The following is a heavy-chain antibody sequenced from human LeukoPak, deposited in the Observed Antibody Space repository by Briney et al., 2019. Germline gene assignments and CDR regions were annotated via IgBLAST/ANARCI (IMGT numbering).Heavy chain of an antibody. J-gene: IGHJ4*02. V-gene: IGHV4-34*01. Sequence: PSETLSLTCAVYGVSFSGYYWSWIRQPPGKGLEWIGEINHSGSTNYNPSLKSRVTISVDTSKNQFSLKLSSVTAADTAVYYCARDRRNSPFDYWGQGTLVTVSS. CDR2: INHSGST. CDR3: ARDRRNSPFDY. D-gene: IGHD1-14*01. CDR1: GVSFSGYY.